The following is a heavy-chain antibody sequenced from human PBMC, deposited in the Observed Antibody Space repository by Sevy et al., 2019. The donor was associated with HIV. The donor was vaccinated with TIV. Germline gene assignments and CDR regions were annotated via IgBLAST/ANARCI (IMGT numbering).Heavy chain of an antibody. CDR3: ARQAPSGSSPATFDX. CDR2: IYPGGSDT. V-gene: IGHV5-51*01. Sequence: GESLKISCKGSGYIFTNYWIGWVRQMPGKGLEWMGIIYPGGSDTTYSPSFQGQVTISADKSISTAYLQWSSLKASDTAMYYCARQAPSGSSPATFDXXGXGTMVTVSS. D-gene: IGHD1-26*01. J-gene: IGHJ3*02. CDR1: GYIFTNYW.